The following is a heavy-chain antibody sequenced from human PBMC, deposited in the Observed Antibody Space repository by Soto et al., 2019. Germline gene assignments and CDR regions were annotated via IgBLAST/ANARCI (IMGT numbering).Heavy chain of an antibody. CDR2: IYHSGST. CDR1: GGSISSSNC. Sequence: PSETLSLTCAVSGGSISSSNCWSCVRQPPGKGLEWIGEIYHSGSTNYNPSLKSRVTISVDKSKNQFSLKLSSVTAADTAVYYCAREMDYYDSSGYFDYWGQGTLVTVSS. J-gene: IGHJ4*02. D-gene: IGHD3-22*01. CDR3: AREMDYYDSSGYFDY. V-gene: IGHV4-4*02.